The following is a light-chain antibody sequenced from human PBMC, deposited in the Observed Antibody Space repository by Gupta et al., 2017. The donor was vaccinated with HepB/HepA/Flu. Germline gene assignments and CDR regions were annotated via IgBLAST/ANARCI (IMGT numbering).Light chain of an antibody. CDR2: GAS. CDR3: QQYNNHLPMRS. J-gene: IGKJ2*04. V-gene: IGKV3-15*01. Sequence: PGERATLSCRASQSISSNLAWYQQKPGQAPRLLIYGASTRATGIPARFSGSGSGTEFTLTISSLQSEDFAVYYCQQYNNHLPMRSFGQGTKLEIK. CDR1: QSISSN.